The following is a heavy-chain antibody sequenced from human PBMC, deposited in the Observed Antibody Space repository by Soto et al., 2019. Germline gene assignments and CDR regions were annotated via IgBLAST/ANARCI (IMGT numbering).Heavy chain of an antibody. J-gene: IGHJ3*01. CDR1: RFSLSRYN. D-gene: IGHD3-22*01. CDR3: SKAMIGSYDSDAFDV. V-gene: IGHV3-30*18. Sequence: FLLLSCTSSRFSLSRYNIHLFCHSPGKGLEGVAVISYDESTTFYADSVKGRFTISRDNSKNTLFLQMNSLRPEDTAVYYCSKAMIGSYDSDAFDVWGQGTMVTVAS. CDR2: ISYDESTT.